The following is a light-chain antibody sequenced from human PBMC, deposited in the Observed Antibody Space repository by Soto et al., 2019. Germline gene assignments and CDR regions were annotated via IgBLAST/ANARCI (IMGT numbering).Light chain of an antibody. CDR1: GSNIGENS. J-gene: IGLJ2*01. Sequence: QSVLTQPPSVSAAPGQKVTISCSGSGSNIGENSVAWFQQFPGTAPKLLIHDNNNRPSGIPDRVSGSKSGTSAPLAITGLQPGDEDDYNCGAWDTSVSAWLFGGGTKLTVL. CDR3: GAWDTSVSAWL. CDR2: DNN. V-gene: IGLV1-51*01.